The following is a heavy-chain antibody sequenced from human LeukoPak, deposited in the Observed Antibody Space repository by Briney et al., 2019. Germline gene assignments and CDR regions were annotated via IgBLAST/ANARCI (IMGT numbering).Heavy chain of an antibody. CDR2: ISSGGSNT. J-gene: IGHJ4*02. D-gene: IGHD2-15*01. V-gene: IGHV3-23*01. CDR3: GRRSCSGGSCNCDY. Sequence: GGSLRLSCAGSGFTFSIYAMAWVRQAPGKELEWVSAISSGGSNTNYADSVKGRFTMSRDNSKNTLYLQMNSLTAEDTAVYYCGRRSCSGGSCNCDYWGQGTLVTVSS. CDR1: GFTFSIYA.